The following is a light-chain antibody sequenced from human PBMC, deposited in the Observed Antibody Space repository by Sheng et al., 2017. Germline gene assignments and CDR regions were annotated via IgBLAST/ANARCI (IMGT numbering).Light chain of an antibody. CDR2: ENN. Sequence: QSVLTQTPSVSAAPGQKVTISCSGGSSNIGNNYVSWYQQLPGTAPKLLIYENNKRPSGIPDRFSGSKSGTSATLGITGLQTGDEADYYCGTWDTSLSAGVFGGGTKVTVL. CDR3: GTWDTSLSAGV. CDR1: SSNIGNNY. V-gene: IGLV1-51*02. J-gene: IGLJ3*02.